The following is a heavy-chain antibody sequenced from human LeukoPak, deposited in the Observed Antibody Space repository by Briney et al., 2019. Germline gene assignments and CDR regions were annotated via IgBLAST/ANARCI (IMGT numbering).Heavy chain of an antibody. CDR2: ISGSGGST. Sequence: GGSLRLSCAASGFTFSSYSMNWVRQAPGKGLEWVSAISGSGGSTYYADSVKGRFTISRDNSKNTLYLQMNSLRAEDTAVYYCAKEFFYGSGSYDYWGQGTLVTVSS. CDR3: AKEFFYGSGSYDY. CDR1: GFTFSSYS. D-gene: IGHD3-10*01. V-gene: IGHV3-23*01. J-gene: IGHJ4*02.